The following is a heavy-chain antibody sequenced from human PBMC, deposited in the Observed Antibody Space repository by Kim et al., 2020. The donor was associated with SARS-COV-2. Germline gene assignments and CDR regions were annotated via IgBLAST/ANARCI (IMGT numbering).Heavy chain of an antibody. CDR3: TTRITGYYYYYYGMDV. J-gene: IGHJ6*01. CDR1: GFTFSNAW. D-gene: IGHD1-20*01. Sequence: GGSLRLSCAASGFTFSNAWMSWVRQAPGKGLEWVGRIKSNTDGGTTDYAAPVKGRFTISRDDSKNTLHLQMNSLKTEDTAVYYCTTRITGYYYYYYGMDV. V-gene: IGHV3-15*01. CDR2: IKSNTDGGTT.